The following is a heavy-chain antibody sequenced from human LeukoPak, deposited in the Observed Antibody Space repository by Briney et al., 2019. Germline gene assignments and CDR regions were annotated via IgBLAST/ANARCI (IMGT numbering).Heavy chain of an antibody. CDR1: GGSFSGYY. J-gene: IGHJ4*02. D-gene: IGHD3-22*01. CDR2: INHRGST. V-gene: IGHV4-34*01. Sequence: SETLSLTCAVYGGSFSGYYWSWIRQPPGKGLEWIGEINHRGSTNYNPSLKSRVTISVDTSKNQFSLKLSSVTAADTAVYYCARDQGYDSSGFPNHWGQGTLVTVSS. CDR3: ARDQGYDSSGFPNH.